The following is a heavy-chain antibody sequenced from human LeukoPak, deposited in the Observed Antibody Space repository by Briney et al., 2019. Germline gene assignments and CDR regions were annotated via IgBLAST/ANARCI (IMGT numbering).Heavy chain of an antibody. J-gene: IGHJ6*02. CDR1: GYTFTSYY. CDR3: ARDLWSLGPGIAAVGTEYYYYGMDV. Sequence: ASVKVSCKASGYTFTSYYMHWVRQAPGQGLEWMGIINPSGGSTSYAQKFQGRVTMTRDTSTSTVYMELSSLRSEDTAVYYCARDLWSLGPGIAAVGTEYYYYGMDVWGQGTTVTVSS. CDR2: INPSGGST. D-gene: IGHD6-13*01. V-gene: IGHV1-46*01.